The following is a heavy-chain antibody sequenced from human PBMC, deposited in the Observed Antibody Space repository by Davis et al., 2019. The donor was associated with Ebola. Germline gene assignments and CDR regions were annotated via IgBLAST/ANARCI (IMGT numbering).Heavy chain of an antibody. J-gene: IGHJ4*02. CDR2: VSHSEREK. D-gene: IGHD3-3*01. CDR3: ARAVFHEVLDY. CDR1: GFTFSDHY. Sequence: GESLKISCVASGFTFSDHYMSWIRQAPGKGLEWVAVVSHSEREKFYADSVKGRFTISRDNSENTLYLQMNSLTADDTAVYYCARAVFHEVLDYWGQGTPVTVSS. V-gene: IGHV3-30*03.